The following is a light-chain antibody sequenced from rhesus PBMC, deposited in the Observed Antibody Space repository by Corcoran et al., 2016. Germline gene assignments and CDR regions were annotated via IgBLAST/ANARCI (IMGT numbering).Light chain of an antibody. CDR1: QDITNN. CDR2: KAS. Sequence: DIQMTQSPSSLSASIGDRVTITCQASQDITNNLAWYQQKPGKVPNLLIYKASILNSGVPSRVSGTGLGTDFSLTVSSLQPEDCASYYCEHGYGTPLYSFGQGTKVEIK. J-gene: IGKJ2*01. CDR3: EHGYGTPLYS. V-gene: IGKV1-25*01.